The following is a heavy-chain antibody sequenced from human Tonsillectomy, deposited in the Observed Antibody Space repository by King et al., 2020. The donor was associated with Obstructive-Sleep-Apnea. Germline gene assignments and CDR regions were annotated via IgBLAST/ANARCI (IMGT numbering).Heavy chain of an antibody. Sequence: QLVQSGAEVKKPGESLRISCKGSGYSFTSYWISWVRQMPGKGLEWMGRIDPSDSYTNYSPSFQGHVTISADKSISTAYLQWSSLKASDTAMYYCARIVGGWGSYFWGGMDVWGQGTTVTVSS. V-gene: IGHV5-10-1*03. CDR1: GYSFTSYW. CDR2: IDPSDSYT. D-gene: IGHD3-10*01. CDR3: ARIVGGWGSYFWGGMDV. J-gene: IGHJ6*02.